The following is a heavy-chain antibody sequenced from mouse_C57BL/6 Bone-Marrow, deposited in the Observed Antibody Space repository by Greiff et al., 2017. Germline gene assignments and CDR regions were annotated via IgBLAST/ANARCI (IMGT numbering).Heavy chain of an antibody. J-gene: IGHJ3*01. CDR2: IYPGSGNT. V-gene: IGHV1-66*01. D-gene: IGHD2-4*01. Sequence: QVQLQQSGPELVKPGASVKISCKASGYSFTSYYIHWVKQRPGQGLEWIGWIYPGSGNTKYNEKFKGKATLTADTSSSTAYMQLSSLTSEDSAVYYCARIYYDAWFAYWGQGTLVTVSA. CDR3: ARIYYDAWFAY. CDR1: GYSFTSYY.